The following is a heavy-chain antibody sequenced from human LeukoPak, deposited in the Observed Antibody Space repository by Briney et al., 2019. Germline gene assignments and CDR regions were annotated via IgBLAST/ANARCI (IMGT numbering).Heavy chain of an antibody. CDR1: GGTFSSNA. V-gene: IGHV1-69*05. D-gene: IGHD3-22*01. J-gene: IGHJ4*02. CDR2: IIPIFGTA. Sequence: SVKVSCKASGGTFSSNAISWVRQAPGQGLEWMGRIIPIFGTANYAQKFQGRVTITTDESTSTAYMELSSLRSEDTAVYYCARGSYYDSSGYYDYFDYWGQGTLVTVSS. CDR3: ARGSYYDSSGYYDYFDY.